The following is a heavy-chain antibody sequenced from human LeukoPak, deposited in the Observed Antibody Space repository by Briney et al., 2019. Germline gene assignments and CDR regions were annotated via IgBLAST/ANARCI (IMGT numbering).Heavy chain of an antibody. J-gene: IGHJ6*03. CDR1: GFIVGDTH. CDR3: ARLQGYSLGYQYFYYMDV. V-gene: IGHV3-53*01. D-gene: IGHD5-18*01. Sequence: GGSLRLSCAGSGFIVGDTHMAWVRQAPGKGLEWVSLVYSGITTHYADSVKGRFSISRDHSNNILYLQMNTLRAEDTAVYYCARLQGYSLGYQYFYYMDVWGTGTTVTVSS. CDR2: VYSGITT.